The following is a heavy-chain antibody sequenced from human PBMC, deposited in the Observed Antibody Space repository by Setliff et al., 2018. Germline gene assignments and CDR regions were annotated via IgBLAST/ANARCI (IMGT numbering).Heavy chain of an antibody. CDR2: ISPDSIYI. D-gene: IGHD5-18*01. J-gene: IGHJ4*02. V-gene: IGHV3-21*01. CDR1: GFTFSAYS. CDR3: ARDQGSYGYRAFDF. Sequence: GESLKISCAASGFTFSAYSMHWVRQAPGKGLEWVSAISPDSIYIYYAEWEKGRFTISRDNAQNSLYLQMNSLRAEDTAVYYCARDQGSYGYRAFDFWGQGTLVTVSS.